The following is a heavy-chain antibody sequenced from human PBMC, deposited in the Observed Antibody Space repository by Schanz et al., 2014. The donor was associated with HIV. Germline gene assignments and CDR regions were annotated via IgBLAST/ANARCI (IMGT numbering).Heavy chain of an antibody. D-gene: IGHD5-18*01. J-gene: IGHJ4*02. Sequence: EVQLLESGGGLVQPGGSLRLSCAASGFTFSNYTMIWVRQAPGKGLEWISSISSNTNYINYADSVKGRFTISRDNAKNSLYLQMNSLRFADTAVYYCVRGDTVFEYWGQGTLVTVS. CDR1: GFTFSNYT. CDR3: VRGDTVFEY. V-gene: IGHV3-21*01. CDR2: ISSNTNYI.